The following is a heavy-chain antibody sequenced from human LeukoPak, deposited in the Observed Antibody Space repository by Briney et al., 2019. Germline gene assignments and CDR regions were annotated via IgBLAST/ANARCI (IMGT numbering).Heavy chain of an antibody. CDR3: AGWNLDWFDP. V-gene: IGHV4-59*01. J-gene: IGHJ5*02. D-gene: IGHD1-7*01. CDR2: IYYSGST. CDR1: GGSISSYY. Sequence: SETLSLTCTVSGGSISSYYWSWIRQPPGKGLEWIGYIYYSGSTNYNPPLKSRVTISVDTSKNQFSLKLSSVTAADTAVHYCAGWNLDWFDPWGQGTLVTVSS.